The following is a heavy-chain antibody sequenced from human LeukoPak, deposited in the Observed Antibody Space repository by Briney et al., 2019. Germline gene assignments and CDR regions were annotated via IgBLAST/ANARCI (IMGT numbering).Heavy chain of an antibody. D-gene: IGHD1-26*01. CDR3: AREVGATYFDY. CDR1: GGSFSGYY. CDR2: INHSGST. J-gene: IGHJ4*02. V-gene: IGHV4-34*01. Sequence: SETLSLTCAVYGGSFSGYYWSWIRQPPGKGLEWIGEINHSGSTNYNPSLKSRVTISVDTSKNQFSLKLSSVTAADTAVYYCAREVGATYFDYWGQGTLVTVSP.